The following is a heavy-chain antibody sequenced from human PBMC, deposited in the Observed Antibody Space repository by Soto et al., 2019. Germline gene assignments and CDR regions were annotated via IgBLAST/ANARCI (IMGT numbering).Heavy chain of an antibody. Sequence: SLRLACAASGFTFYDYAIRWVRQSPLKCLEWVSGISWNSGSIGYADSVKGRFTISRDNAKNSLYLQMNSLRAEDTALYYCAKEPFDIWGQGTMVTVSS. V-gene: IGHV3-9*01. J-gene: IGHJ3*02. CDR3: AKEPFDI. CDR2: ISWNSGSI. CDR1: GFTFYDYA.